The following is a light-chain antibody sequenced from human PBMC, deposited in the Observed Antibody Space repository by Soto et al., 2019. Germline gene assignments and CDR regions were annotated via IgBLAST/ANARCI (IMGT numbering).Light chain of an antibody. CDR1: QSVSSSY. J-gene: IGKJ1*01. CDR3: PHYYSSPWT. Sequence: EIVLTQSPGTLSLSPGERATLSCRASQSVSSSYLAWYQQKPGQAPRLLIYGASSRATGIPDRFSGSGSGTDFSLNISRLEPADFAVYYCPHYYSSPWTVGQETKVEI. V-gene: IGKV3-20*01. CDR2: GAS.